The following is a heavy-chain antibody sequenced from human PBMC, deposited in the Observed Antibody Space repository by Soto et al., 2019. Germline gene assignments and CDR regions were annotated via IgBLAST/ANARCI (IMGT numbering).Heavy chain of an antibody. V-gene: IGHV1-18*01. J-gene: IGHJ5*02. D-gene: IGHD3-3*01. Sequence: ASVKVSCKASGYTFTNYGINWVRQAPGQGLEWMGWISAYNGNTNYAQKLQGRVTMTTDTSTSTAYMELRSLRSDDTAVYYCARQLFWSGYRVFDPWGQGTLVTVSS. CDR1: GYTFTNYG. CDR2: ISAYNGNT. CDR3: ARQLFWSGYRVFDP.